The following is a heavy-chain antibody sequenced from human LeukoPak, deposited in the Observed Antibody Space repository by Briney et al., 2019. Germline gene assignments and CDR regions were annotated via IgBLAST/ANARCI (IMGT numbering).Heavy chain of an antibody. CDR3: ARRRMVRGVHWFDP. CDR1: GYTFTSYG. Sequence: ASVKVSCKASGYTFTSYGISWVRQAPGQGLEWMGWISAYNGNTNYAQKLQGRVTMTTDTSTSTAYMELRSLRSDDTAVYYCARRRMVRGVHWFDPWGQGTLVTVSS. CDR2: ISAYNGNT. J-gene: IGHJ5*02. D-gene: IGHD3-10*01. V-gene: IGHV1-18*01.